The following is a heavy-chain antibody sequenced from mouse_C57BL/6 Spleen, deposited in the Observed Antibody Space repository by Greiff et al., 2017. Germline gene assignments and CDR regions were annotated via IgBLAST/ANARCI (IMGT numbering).Heavy chain of an antibody. CDR2: INPGSGGT. J-gene: IGHJ2*01. D-gene: IGHD2-3*01. CDR3: ARSYDPLDY. Sequence: QVQLQQPGAELVRPGTSVKVSCKASGYAFTNYLIEWVKQRPGQGLEWIGVINPGSGGTNYNEKFKGKATLTADKSSSTAYMQLSSLTSEDSAVYFCARSYDPLDYWGQGTTLTVSA. CDR1: GYAFTNYL. V-gene: IGHV1-54*01.